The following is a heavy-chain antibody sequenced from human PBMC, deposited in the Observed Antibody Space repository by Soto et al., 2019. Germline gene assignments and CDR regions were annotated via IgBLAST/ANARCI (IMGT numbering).Heavy chain of an antibody. D-gene: IGHD3-22*01. V-gene: IGHV4-59*01. CDR3: ARETGSGYLFDY. J-gene: IGHJ4*02. CDR1: GGSISSYY. Sequence: SETLSLTCTVSGGSISSYYWSWSRQPPGKGLEWIGYIYYSGSTNYNPSLKSRVTILVDTSKDQFSLKLSSVTAADTAVYYCARETGSGYLFDYWGQGTLVTVSS. CDR2: IYYSGST.